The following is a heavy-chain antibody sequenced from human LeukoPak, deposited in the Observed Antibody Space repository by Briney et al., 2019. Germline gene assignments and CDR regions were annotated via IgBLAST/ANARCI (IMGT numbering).Heavy chain of an antibody. CDR1: GYTFTSYG. D-gene: IGHD3-10*01. V-gene: IGHV1-18*01. Sequence: GASVKVSCKASGYTFTSYGISWVRQAPGQGLEWMGWISAYNGNTNYAQKLQGRVTMTTDTSTSTAYMELRSLRSDDTAVYYCARGSYYGSGRSPHDGYYGMDVWGQGTTVTVSS. CDR3: ARGSYYGSGRSPHDGYYGMDV. CDR2: ISAYNGNT. J-gene: IGHJ6*02.